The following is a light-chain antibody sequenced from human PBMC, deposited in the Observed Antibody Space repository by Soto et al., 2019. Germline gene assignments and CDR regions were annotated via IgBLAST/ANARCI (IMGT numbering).Light chain of an antibody. CDR2: GAS. J-gene: IGKJ1*01. Sequence: EIVMTQSPAILSVSPGERASLSCTASQSVASRLAWYQHTPGQAPRLLIYGASTRATDIPARFSGSGSGTEFTLTITSLQSEDFAVYYCQQYNNWPRTFGQGTKVDIK. V-gene: IGKV3-15*01. CDR1: QSVASR. CDR3: QQYNNWPRT.